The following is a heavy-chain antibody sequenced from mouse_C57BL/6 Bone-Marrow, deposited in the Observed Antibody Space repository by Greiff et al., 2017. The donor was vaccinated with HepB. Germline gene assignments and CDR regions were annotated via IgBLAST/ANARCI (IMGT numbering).Heavy chain of an antibody. CDR2: ISNLAYSI. J-gene: IGHJ4*01. Sequence: EVQLVESGGGLVQPGGSLKLSCAASGFTFSDYGMAWVRQAPRKGPEWVAFISNLAYSIYYADTVTGRFTISRENAKNTLYLEMSSLRSEDTAMYYCARQDTAMDYWGQGTSVTVSS. V-gene: IGHV5-15*01. D-gene: IGHD3-3*01. CDR1: GFTFSDYG. CDR3: ARQDTAMDY.